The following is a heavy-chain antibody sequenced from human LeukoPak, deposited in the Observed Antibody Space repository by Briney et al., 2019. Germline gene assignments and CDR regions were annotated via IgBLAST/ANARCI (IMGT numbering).Heavy chain of an antibody. CDR3: ASLAYSYGYQTLYYFDY. D-gene: IGHD5-18*01. J-gene: IGHJ4*02. CDR2: IYYSGST. Sequence: SETLSLTCTVSGCAISRYYWSWILQPPGNRLEYLGYIYYSGSTNYNPSLKSRVTISVDTSNNQFTLNLSSVTAADTAVYYCASLAYSYGYQTLYYFDYWGQGTLVTVSS. CDR1: GCAISRYY. V-gene: IGHV4-59*01.